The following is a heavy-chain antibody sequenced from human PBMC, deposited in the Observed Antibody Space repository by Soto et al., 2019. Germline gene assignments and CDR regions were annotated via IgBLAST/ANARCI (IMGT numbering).Heavy chain of an antibody. CDR2: IWYDGSKR. CDR1: GYTFSAYG. J-gene: IGHJ4*02. CDR3: ARDRGVVGPEFDH. D-gene: IGHD2-2*01. Sequence: QVQLVESGGGVIQPGTSLRLSCEASGYTFSAYGMHWVRQAPGKGLVWVAVIWYDGSKRYYSDSVKGRFIISRDDSRNTLFLQMNSLRADDTAIYYCARDRGVVGPEFDHWGQGTLVTVSP. V-gene: IGHV3-33*01.